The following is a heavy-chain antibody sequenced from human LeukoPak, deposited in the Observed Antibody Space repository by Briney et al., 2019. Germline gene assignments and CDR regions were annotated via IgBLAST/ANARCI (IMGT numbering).Heavy chain of an antibody. Sequence: PSETLSLTCVVYSGSFSGYYWSWIRQPPGKGLEWIGEIDRSGSTTYNPSLKSRVNVLLDTSKNQFSLRLSSVTAAATAVYHCARGYGSGSYYVYWGQGTLVAVSS. V-gene: IGHV4-34*01. CDR2: IDRSGST. CDR3: ARGYGSGSYYVY. J-gene: IGHJ4*02. CDR1: SGSFSGYY. D-gene: IGHD3-10*01.